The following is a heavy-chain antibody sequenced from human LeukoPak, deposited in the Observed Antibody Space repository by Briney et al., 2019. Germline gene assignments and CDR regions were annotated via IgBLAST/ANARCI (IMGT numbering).Heavy chain of an antibody. Sequence: GGSLRLSCAASGFTFSGYTMSWVRQAPGKGLEWVGFIRSKAYGGTTEYAASVKGRFTISRDDSKSIAYLQMNSLKTEDTAVYYCTRALMTTTDYWGQGTLVTVSS. D-gene: IGHD4-11*01. CDR3: TRALMTTTDY. CDR1: GFTFSGYT. J-gene: IGHJ4*02. CDR2: IRSKAYGGTT. V-gene: IGHV3-49*04.